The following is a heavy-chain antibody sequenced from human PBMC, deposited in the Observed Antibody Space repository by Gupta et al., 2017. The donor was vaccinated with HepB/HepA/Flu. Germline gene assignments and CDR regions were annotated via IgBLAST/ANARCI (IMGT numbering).Heavy chain of an antibody. J-gene: IGHJ4*02. CDR2: ISSTGNFI. CDR1: GFTLSTYS. CDR3: AKVGSGWSFEY. Sequence: EVQLVESGGGLVKPGGSLRLSCAASGFTLSTYSMNWVRQPPGKGLEWVSYISSTGNFIYYADSVKGRFTISRDTAKNSLFLQMNSLRVDDTAVDYCAKVGSGWSFEYWGQGTLVTVSS. V-gene: IGHV3-21*01. D-gene: IGHD6-19*01.